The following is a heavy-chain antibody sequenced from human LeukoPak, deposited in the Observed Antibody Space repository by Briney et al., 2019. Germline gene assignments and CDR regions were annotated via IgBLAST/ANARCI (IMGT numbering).Heavy chain of an antibody. CDR1: GGSISSGSYS. Sequence: PSETLSLTCAVSGGSISSGSYSWSWIRQPPGKGLEWIGYMFYTGNTYYNPSLKSRVTISVDTSKKQFSLKLSSVTAADTAVYYCARDGRGLGFYYYYMDVWGKGTTVTVSS. V-gene: IGHV4-30-4*07. J-gene: IGHJ6*03. CDR2: MFYTGNT. CDR3: ARDGRGLGFYYYYMDV.